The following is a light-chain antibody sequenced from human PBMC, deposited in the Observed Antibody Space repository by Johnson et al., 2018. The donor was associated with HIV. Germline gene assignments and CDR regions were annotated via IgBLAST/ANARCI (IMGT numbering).Light chain of an antibody. CDR1: SSNIGNNY. V-gene: IGLV1-51*01. CDR2: DNN. J-gene: IGLJ1*01. Sequence: QSVLTQPPSVSAAPGQKVTISCSGSSSNIGNNYVSWNQQLPGTAPKLLIYDNNKRPSGIPDRFSGSKSGTSATLGITGLQTGDEADYYCGTWDSSLSAGVFGTGAKVTV. CDR3: GTWDSSLSAGV.